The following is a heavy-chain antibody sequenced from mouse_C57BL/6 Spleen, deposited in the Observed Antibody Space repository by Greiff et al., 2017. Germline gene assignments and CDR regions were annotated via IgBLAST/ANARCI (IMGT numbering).Heavy chain of an antibody. J-gene: IGHJ4*01. Sequence: QVQLQQSGAELVKPGASVKISCKASGYAFSSHWMNWVKQRPGQGLEWIGQIYPGDGATNYNGKFKGKATLTADKSSSTAYMQLSSLTSEDTAVYFCARRAMDYWGQGTSVTVSS. V-gene: IGHV1-80*01. CDR3: ARRAMDY. CDR2: IYPGDGAT. CDR1: GYAFSSHW.